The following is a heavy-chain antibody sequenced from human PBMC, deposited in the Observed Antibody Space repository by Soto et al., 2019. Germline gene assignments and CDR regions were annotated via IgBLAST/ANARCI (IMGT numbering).Heavy chain of an antibody. Sequence: ASVKVSCKASGYTFTGYYMHWVRQAPGQGLEWMGWINPNSGGTNYAQKFQGWVTMTRDTSISTAYMELSRLRSDDTAVYYWARGQSSLFDFWSGYYDSWGQGTLVTVSS. V-gene: IGHV1-2*04. D-gene: IGHD3-3*01. CDR1: GYTFTGYY. CDR3: ARGQSSLFDFWSGYYDS. CDR2: INPNSGGT. J-gene: IGHJ5*01.